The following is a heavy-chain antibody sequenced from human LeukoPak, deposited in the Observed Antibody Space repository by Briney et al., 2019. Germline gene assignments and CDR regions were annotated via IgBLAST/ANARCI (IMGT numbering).Heavy chain of an antibody. Sequence: GASVKVSCKASGYTFTGYYMHWVRQAPGQGLEWMGWINPNSGGTNYAQKFQGWVTMTRDTSISTAYMELSRLGSDDTAVYYCARDRATSTSIYSGSYWPYYFDYWGQGTLVTVSS. CDR1: GYTFTGYY. V-gene: IGHV1-2*04. D-gene: IGHD1-26*01. CDR2: INPNSGGT. J-gene: IGHJ4*02. CDR3: ARDRATSTSIYSGSYWPYYFDY.